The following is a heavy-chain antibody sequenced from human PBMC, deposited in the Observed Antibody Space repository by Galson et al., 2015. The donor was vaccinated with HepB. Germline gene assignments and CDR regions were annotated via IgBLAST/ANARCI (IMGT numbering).Heavy chain of an antibody. D-gene: IGHD6-13*01. CDR1: GFTFSSYG. J-gene: IGHJ4*02. V-gene: IGHV3-30*18. CDR3: AKGNGAAAGFDY. CDR2: ISYDGSNK. Sequence: SLRLSCAASGFTFSSYGMHWVRQAPGKGLEWVAVISYDGSNKYYADSVKGRFTISRDNSKNTLYLQMNSLRAEDTAVYYCAKGNGAAAGFDYWGQGTLVTVSS.